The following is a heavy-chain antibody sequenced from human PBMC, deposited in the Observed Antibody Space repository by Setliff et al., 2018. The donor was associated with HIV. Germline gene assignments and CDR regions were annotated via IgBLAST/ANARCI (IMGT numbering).Heavy chain of an antibody. D-gene: IGHD3-10*01. J-gene: IGHJ5*02. Sequence: GGSLRLSCAASGFTFSSYSMNWVRQAPGKGLEWVSSISSSSSYIYYADSVKGRFTISRDNAKNSLFLQMHSLRAEDTAVYYCASSGSGSYINWFGPWGQGTLVTVSS. V-gene: IGHV3-21*01. CDR2: ISSSSSYI. CDR3: ASSGSGSYINWFGP. CDR1: GFTFSSYS.